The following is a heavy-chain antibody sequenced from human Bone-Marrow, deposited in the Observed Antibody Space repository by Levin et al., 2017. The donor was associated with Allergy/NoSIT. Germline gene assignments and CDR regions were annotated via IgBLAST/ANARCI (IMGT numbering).Heavy chain of an antibody. CDR1: GGSFSGYS. D-gene: IGHD3-10*01. CDR3: ARGRRSRPYYDSGSFYHD. Sequence: SQTLSLTCGVSGGSFSGYSCSWIRQSPGKGLEWIGDISHSGSTAYNPSLKSRITISADTSKKYFSLELRSVTAADTAVYFCARGRRSRPYYDSGSFYHDWGQGTLVTVSS. CDR2: ISHSGST. J-gene: IGHJ4*02. V-gene: IGHV4-34*01.